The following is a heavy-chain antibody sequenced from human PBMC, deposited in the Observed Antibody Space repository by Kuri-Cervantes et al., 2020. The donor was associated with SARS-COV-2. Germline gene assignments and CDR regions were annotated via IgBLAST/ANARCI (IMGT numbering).Heavy chain of an antibody. J-gene: IGHJ4*02. CDR3: AKDRVGVHDY. CDR2: ISYDGSNK. CDR1: AFTFSSYA. Sequence: GGSLRLSCAASAFTFSSYAMHWVRQAPGKGLEWVAIISYDGSNKYYADSVKGRFTISRDNSKNTLYLQMNSLRAEDTAVYYCAKDRVGVHDYWGQGTLATVSS. D-gene: IGHD2-21*01. V-gene: IGHV3-30-3*01.